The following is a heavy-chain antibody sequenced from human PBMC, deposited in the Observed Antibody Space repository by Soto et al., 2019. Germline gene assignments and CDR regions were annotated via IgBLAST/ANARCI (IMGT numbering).Heavy chain of an antibody. CDR1: GYLFTSSD. V-gene: IGHV1-8*01. CDR2: LNATTGNT. CDR3: TRGRIMITFGGAINIAY. D-gene: IGHD3-16*02. Sequence: QVQLVQSGAEVKKPGASVKVSCKASGYLFTSSDINWVRQATGQGIEWMGWLNATTGNTGYAQNFQGRDTMTANTAISKAYMDLSSLKSEGTAMYYCTRGRIMITFGGAINIAYCGQGSLVTVSP. J-gene: IGHJ1*01.